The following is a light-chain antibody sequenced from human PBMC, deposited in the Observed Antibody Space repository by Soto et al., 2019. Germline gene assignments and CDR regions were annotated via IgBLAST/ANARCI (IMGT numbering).Light chain of an antibody. CDR1: SSDVGGYNH. V-gene: IGLV2-14*01. J-gene: IGLJ3*02. Sequence: QSALTQSASVSGSPGQSITISCTGTSSDVGGYNHVSWYQQHPGKAPKLMIYEVSYRPSGVSNRFSGSKSGNTASLTISGLQAEDEADYYCGSHATTNTPWVFGGGTKLTVL. CDR3: GSHATTNTPWV. CDR2: EVS.